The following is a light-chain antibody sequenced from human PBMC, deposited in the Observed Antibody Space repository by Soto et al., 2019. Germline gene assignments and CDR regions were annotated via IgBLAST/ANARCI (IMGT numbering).Light chain of an antibody. CDR2: DAS. Sequence: DIQMTQSPSSLSASIGDRVTITCQASQDIKNYLNWYQQKPGKAPNLLIYDASNLKTGVPSRFSGSGSGTHFTFTISSLQPEDIATYYCQHYDHLPPLSFGGGTKVEIK. V-gene: IGKV1-33*01. CDR3: QHYDHLPPLS. CDR1: QDIKNY. J-gene: IGKJ4*01.